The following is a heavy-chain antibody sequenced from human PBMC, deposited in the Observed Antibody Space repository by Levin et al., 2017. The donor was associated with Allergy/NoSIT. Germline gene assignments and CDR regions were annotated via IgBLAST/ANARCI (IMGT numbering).Heavy chain of an antibody. CDR1: GFTFSSYA. D-gene: IGHD3-22*01. CDR2: ISYDGSNK. Sequence: GGSLRLSCAASGFTFSSYAMHWVRQAPGKGLEWVAVISYDGSNKYYADSVKGRFTISRDNSKNTLYLQMNSLRAEDTAVYYCARDAYYYDSSGHHGGSGDYWGQGTLVTVSS. J-gene: IGHJ4*02. CDR3: ARDAYYYDSSGHHGGSGDY. V-gene: IGHV3-30-3*01.